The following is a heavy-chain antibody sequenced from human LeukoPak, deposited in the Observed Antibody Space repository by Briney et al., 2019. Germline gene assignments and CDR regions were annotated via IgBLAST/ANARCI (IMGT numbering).Heavy chain of an antibody. CDR1: GFTFDDYA. CDR3: ARHKRFLEWSGYYYYGMDV. J-gene: IGHJ6*02. D-gene: IGHD3-3*01. V-gene: IGHV3-48*01. Sequence: GGSLRLSCAASGFTFDDYAMHWVRQAPGKGLEWVSYISSSSSTIYYADSVKGRFTISRDNAKNSLYLQMNSLRAEDTAVYYCARHKRFLEWSGYYYYGMDVWGQGTTVTVSS. CDR2: ISSSSSTI.